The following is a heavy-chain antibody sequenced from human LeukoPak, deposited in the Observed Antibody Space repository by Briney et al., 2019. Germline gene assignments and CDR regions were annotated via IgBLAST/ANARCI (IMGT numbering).Heavy chain of an antibody. Sequence: GGSLRLSCAASGFTFSSYEMNWVRQAPGKGLEWVSYINSGSTTYYADSVKGRFTLSRDNAKNSLYLQINSLRAEDTAVYYCARRYSSSWYSYDYWGQGTLVTVSS. CDR2: INSGSTT. CDR3: ARRYSSSWYSYDY. CDR1: GFTFSSYE. J-gene: IGHJ4*02. D-gene: IGHD6-13*01. V-gene: IGHV3-48*03.